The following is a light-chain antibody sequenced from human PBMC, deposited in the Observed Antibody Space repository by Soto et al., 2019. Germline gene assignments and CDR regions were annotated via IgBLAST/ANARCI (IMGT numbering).Light chain of an antibody. Sequence: DIQMTQSPSTVSASVGDGVTITCRASQSISSWLAWYQRKPGKAPKLLIYKTSSLESGVPSRFRGSGSGTEFTLTISGLQSDDFATYYCQQYNSFPVTFGGGTKVEIK. CDR2: KTS. CDR1: QSISSW. J-gene: IGKJ4*01. V-gene: IGKV1-5*03. CDR3: QQYNSFPVT.